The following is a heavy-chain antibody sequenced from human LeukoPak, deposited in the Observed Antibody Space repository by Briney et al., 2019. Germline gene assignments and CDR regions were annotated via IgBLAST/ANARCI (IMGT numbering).Heavy chain of an antibody. J-gene: IGHJ5*02. CDR2: IFYSGST. CDR1: GGSISSSSYY. CDR3: ARSEVVPAVFQIFDP. V-gene: IGHV4-39*07. Sequence: PSETLSLTCTVSGGSISSSSYYWGWIRQPPGKGLEWIGSIFYSGSTYYNPSLKSRVTISVDTSKNQFSLKLSSVTAADTAVYYCARSEVVPAVFQIFDPWGQGTLVTVSP. D-gene: IGHD2-2*01.